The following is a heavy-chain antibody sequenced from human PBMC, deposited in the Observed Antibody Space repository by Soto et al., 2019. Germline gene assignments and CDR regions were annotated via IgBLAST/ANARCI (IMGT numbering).Heavy chain of an antibody. D-gene: IGHD1-26*01. CDR3: ARREIQGPIDY. V-gene: IGHV4-28*01. J-gene: IGHJ4*02. Sequence: QVQLQESGPGLVKPSDTLSLTCAVSGYSISSSNWWGWIRQPPGKGLEWIGYIYYSATTYYNPSLRSRVTMSVDTSKNQFSLKLTSVTAVDTAVYYCARREIQGPIDYWGQGTLVTVSS. CDR1: GYSISSSNW. CDR2: IYYSATT.